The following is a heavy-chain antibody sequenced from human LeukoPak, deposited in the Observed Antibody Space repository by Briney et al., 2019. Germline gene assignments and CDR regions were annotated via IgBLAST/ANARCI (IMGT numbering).Heavy chain of an antibody. V-gene: IGHV3-11*06. Sequence: GGSLRLSCTASGFTFSRYDMSWVRQAPGKGLEWVSYISSSSSYTNYADSVKGRFTISRDNAKNSLYLQMNSLRAEDTAVCYCARSLDYCSGGSCYYFDYWGQGTLVTVSS. D-gene: IGHD2-15*01. CDR3: ARSLDYCSGGSCYYFDY. CDR1: GFTFSRYD. CDR2: ISSSSSYT. J-gene: IGHJ4*02.